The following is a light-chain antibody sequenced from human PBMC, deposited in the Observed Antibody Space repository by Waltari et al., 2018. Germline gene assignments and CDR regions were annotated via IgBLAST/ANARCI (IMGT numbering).Light chain of an antibody. V-gene: IGKV3-20*01. CDR1: QSVSSSY. CDR2: GAS. Sequence: EIVLTQSPGTLSLSPGERATLSGRASQSVSSSYLAWYQQKPGQAPRLLIYGASSRATGIPDRFSGSGSGTDFTLTISRLEPEDFAVYYCQQYGSSPGITFGQGTRLEIK. J-gene: IGKJ5*01. CDR3: QQYGSSPGIT.